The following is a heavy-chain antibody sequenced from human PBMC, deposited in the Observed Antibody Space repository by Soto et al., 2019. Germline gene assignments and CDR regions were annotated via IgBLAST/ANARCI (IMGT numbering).Heavy chain of an antibody. J-gene: IGHJ4*02. CDR1: GYTFTSYG. CDR3: ARDIVVVVAATRIAVAGTGCDY. Sequence: VKVSCKASGYTFTSYGISWVRQAPGQGLEWMGWISAYNGNTNYAQKLQGRVTMTTDTSTSTAYMELRSLRSDDTAVYYCARDIVVVVAATRIAVAGTGCDYWGQGTLVTVSS. CDR2: ISAYNGNT. V-gene: IGHV1-18*01. D-gene: IGHD2-15*01.